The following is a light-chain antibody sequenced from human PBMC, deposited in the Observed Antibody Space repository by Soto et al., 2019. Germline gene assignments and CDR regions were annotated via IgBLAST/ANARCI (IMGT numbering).Light chain of an antibody. Sequence: EIVLTQSPATLSVSPGERATLSCRASQNVSILLAWYQQKPGQAPRLLIHGATTRATGIPARFSGSGSGTEFTLTISSLQSEDFAVYYCQQYNNWPRTFGQGTKMDIK. CDR2: GAT. J-gene: IGKJ1*01. CDR3: QQYNNWPRT. CDR1: QNVSIL. V-gene: IGKV3-15*01.